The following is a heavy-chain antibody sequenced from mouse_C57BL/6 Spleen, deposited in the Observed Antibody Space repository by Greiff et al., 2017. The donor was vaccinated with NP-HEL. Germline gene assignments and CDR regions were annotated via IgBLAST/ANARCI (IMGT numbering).Heavy chain of an antibody. V-gene: IGHV1-55*01. Sequence: VQLQQPGAELVKPGASVKMSCKASGYTFTSYWITWVKQRPGQGLEWIGDIYPGSGSTNYNEKFKSKATLTVDTSSSTAYMQLSSLTSEDSAVYYCARGGNYYGSSYIFDYWGQGTTLTVSS. CDR3: ARGGNYYGSSYIFDY. CDR2: IYPGSGST. J-gene: IGHJ2*01. D-gene: IGHD1-1*01. CDR1: GYTFTSYW.